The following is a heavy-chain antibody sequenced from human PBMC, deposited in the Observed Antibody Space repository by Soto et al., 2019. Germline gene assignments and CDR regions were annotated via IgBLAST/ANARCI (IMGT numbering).Heavy chain of an antibody. V-gene: IGHV3-23*01. CDR2: ISGSGGST. CDR1: GFTFSSFA. Sequence: EVQLLESGGGLVQPGGSLRLSCAASGFTFSSFAMSWVRQAPGKGLEWVLAISGSGGSTYYADSVKGRFTISRDNSKNTLYLQMNSKKAEDTAVYYFAKDGVWFGELLRGDFWGQGTLVTFSS. D-gene: IGHD3-10*01. J-gene: IGHJ4*02. CDR3: AKDGVWFGELLRGDF.